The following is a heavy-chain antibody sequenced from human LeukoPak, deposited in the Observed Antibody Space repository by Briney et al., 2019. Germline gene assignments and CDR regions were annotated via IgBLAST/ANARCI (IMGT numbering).Heavy chain of an antibody. V-gene: IGHV4-34*01. J-gene: IGHJ5*02. CDR2: IDHSGSA. CDR3: ARGFPTSSRWFDP. Sequence: SETLSLTCGVYAGSFSVYHWTWIRLRPGKGLDWIGNIDHSGSAHYNPSLKSRVTISVDTSNKQFSLNLHSVTAADTAVYYCARGFPTSSRWFDPWGQGTLVTVSS. D-gene: IGHD6-6*01. CDR1: AGSFSVYH.